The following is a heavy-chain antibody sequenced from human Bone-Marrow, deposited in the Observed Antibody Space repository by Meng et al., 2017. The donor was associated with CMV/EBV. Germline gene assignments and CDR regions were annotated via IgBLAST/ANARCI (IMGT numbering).Heavy chain of an antibody. CDR3: ARDPCPSGVCYLDS. CDR1: GFTFSSHW. J-gene: IGHJ4*02. Sequence: GGSLRLSCAASGFTFSSHWMHWVRQAPGKGLVWVSRINSDGSSTSYAGSVKGRFTISRDNAKNSLYLQMNSLRAEDTAVYYCARDPCPSGVCYLDSWGQGTLVTFSS. CDR2: INSDGSST. V-gene: IGHV3-74*01. D-gene: IGHD2-8*01.